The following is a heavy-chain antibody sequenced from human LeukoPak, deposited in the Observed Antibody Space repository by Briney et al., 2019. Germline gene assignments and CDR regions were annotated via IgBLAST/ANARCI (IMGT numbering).Heavy chain of an antibody. CDR2: INPNSGGT. D-gene: IGHD4/OR15-4a*01. J-gene: IGHJ6*03. CDR1: GYTFTGYY. Sequence: ASVKVSCKASGYTFTGYYMHWVRQAPGQGLEWMGWINPNSGGTNYAQKFQGRVTMTRDTSISTAYMELSRLRSDDTAVYYCARDCRTMDKYYYYMDVWGKGTTVTISS. V-gene: IGHV1-2*02. CDR3: ARDCRTMDKYYYYMDV.